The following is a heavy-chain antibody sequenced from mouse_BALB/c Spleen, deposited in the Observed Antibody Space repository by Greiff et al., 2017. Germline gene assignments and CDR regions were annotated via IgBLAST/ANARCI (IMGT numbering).Heavy chain of an antibody. CDR2: ISSGGSYT. Sequence: EVNVVESGGGLVKPGGSLKLSCAASGFTFSSYAMSWVRQTPEKRLEWVATISSGGSYTYYPDSVKGRFTISRDNAKNTLYLQMSSLRSEDTAMYYCARLKLGPYWGQGTLVTVSA. D-gene: IGHD4-1*01. CDR1: GFTFSSYA. V-gene: IGHV5-9-3*01. J-gene: IGHJ3*01. CDR3: ARLKLGPY.